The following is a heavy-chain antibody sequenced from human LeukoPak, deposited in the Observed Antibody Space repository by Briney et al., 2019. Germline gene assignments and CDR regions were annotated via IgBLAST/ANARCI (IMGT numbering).Heavy chain of an antibody. J-gene: IGHJ4*02. V-gene: IGHV4-59*01. Sequence: PSETLSLTCTVSGGSISSYYWSWIRQPPGKGLEWIGYIYYSVSTNYNPSLKSRVTISVDTSKNQFSLKLSSVTAADTAVYYCARETMIVGIDYWGQGTLVTVSS. CDR3: ARETMIVGIDY. D-gene: IGHD3-22*01. CDR1: GGSISSYY. CDR2: IYYSVST.